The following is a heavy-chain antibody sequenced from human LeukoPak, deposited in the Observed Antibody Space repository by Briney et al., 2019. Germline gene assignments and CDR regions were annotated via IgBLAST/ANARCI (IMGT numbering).Heavy chain of an antibody. CDR1: GFTFSSYW. CDR2: IKQDGSEK. V-gene: IGHV3-7*01. CDR3: ARGSNWDRDYYYYYMDV. Sequence: GGSLRLSCAASGFTFSSYWMTWVRQAPGKGLEWVANIKQDGSEKYYVDSVKGRFTISRDNAKNSLYLQMNSLRAEDTAVYYCARGSNWDRDYYYYYMDVWGKGATVTVSS. J-gene: IGHJ6*03. D-gene: IGHD7-27*01.